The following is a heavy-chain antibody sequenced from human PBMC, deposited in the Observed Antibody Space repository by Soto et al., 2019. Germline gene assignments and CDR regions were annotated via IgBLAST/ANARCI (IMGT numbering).Heavy chain of an antibody. J-gene: IGHJ6*02. CDR1: GGSVNSSDYY. CDR2: VHYGGTY. V-gene: IGHV4-30-4*01. D-gene: IGHD2-2*02. Sequence: LSLTCTVSGGSVNSSDYYWNWIRQSPGKGLEWIGYVHYGGTYYYNPSLRSRVIISVDTSKNQFSLRVNSVTAADTAVYYCARDLCSSTSCYTPRTYFGMDVWGPGTTVTVSS. CDR3: ARDLCSSTSCYTPRTYFGMDV.